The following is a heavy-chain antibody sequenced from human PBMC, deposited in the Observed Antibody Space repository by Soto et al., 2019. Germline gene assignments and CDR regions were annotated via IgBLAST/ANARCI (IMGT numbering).Heavy chain of an antibody. V-gene: IGHV5-10-1*03. J-gene: IGHJ6*02. CDR3: ARRGYDFWSGLDV. CDR2: IDPTDSFT. D-gene: IGHD3-3*01. Sequence: EVQLVPSGAEVKKPGESLRISCKGSGYNFTSYWIIWVRQMPGKGLEWMGNIDPTDSFTNYSPSFQCHVTISTDKSMSTAYLQWGTLKASDTAMYYCARRGYDFWSGLDVWGQGTTVTISS. CDR1: GYNFTSYW.